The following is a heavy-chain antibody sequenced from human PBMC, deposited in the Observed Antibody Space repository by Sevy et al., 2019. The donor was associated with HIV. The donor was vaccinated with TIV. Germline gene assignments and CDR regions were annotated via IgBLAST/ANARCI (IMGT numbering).Heavy chain of an antibody. V-gene: IGHV3-30*02. Sequence: GGSLRLSCAASGFTFSSYGMHWVRQAPGKGLEWVAFIRYDGSNKYYADSVKGRFTISRDNSKNTRYLQMNSLRAEDTAVYYCAKDMLVLRFLEWLPYFDYWGQGTLVTVSS. J-gene: IGHJ4*02. CDR1: GFTFSSYG. D-gene: IGHD3-3*01. CDR2: IRYDGSNK. CDR3: AKDMLVLRFLEWLPYFDY.